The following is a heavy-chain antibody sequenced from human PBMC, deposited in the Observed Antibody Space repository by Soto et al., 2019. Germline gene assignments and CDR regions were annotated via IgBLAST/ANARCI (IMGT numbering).Heavy chain of an antibody. V-gene: IGHV3-64D*08. CDR3: VKGSSGWYYYYYGMDV. CDR2: ISSNGGST. Sequence: GGSLRLSCSASGFTFSSYAMHWVRQAPGKGLEYVSAISSNGGSTYYADSVKVRFTISRDNSKNTLYLQMSSLRAEDTAVYYCVKGSSGWYYYYYGMDVWGQGTTVTVSS. D-gene: IGHD6-19*01. CDR1: GFTFSSYA. J-gene: IGHJ6*02.